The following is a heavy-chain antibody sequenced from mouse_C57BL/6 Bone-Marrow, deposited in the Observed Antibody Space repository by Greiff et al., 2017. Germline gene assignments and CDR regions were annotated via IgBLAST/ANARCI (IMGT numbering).Heavy chain of an antibody. D-gene: IGHD2-14*01. CDR3: TRDRTYYFDY. V-gene: IGHV5-9-1*02. CDR2: ISSGGDYI. J-gene: IGHJ2*01. Sequence: EVNLVESGAGLVKPGGSLKLSCAASGFTFSSYAMSWVRQTPEKRLEWVAYISSGGDYIYYADTVKGRFTISRDNARNTLYLQMSSLKAEDTAMYYCTRDRTYYFDYWGQGTTLTVSS. CDR1: GFTFSSYA.